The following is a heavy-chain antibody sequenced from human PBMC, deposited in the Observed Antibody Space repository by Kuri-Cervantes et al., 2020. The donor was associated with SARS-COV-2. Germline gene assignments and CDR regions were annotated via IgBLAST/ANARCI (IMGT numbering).Heavy chain of an antibody. D-gene: IGHD2-15*01. CDR1: GYTFTSYA. CDR2: IIPIFGTA. Sequence: SVKVSCKAFGYTFTSYAISWVRQAPGQGLEWMGGIIPIFGTANYAQKFQGRVTITADKSTSTAYMELSSLRSEDTAVYYCARKIGGGYCSGGSCWGMDVWGQGTTVTVSS. J-gene: IGHJ6*02. CDR3: ARKIGGGYCSGGSCWGMDV. V-gene: IGHV1-69*06.